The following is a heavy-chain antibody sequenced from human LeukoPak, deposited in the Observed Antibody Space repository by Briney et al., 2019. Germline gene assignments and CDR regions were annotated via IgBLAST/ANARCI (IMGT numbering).Heavy chain of an antibody. D-gene: IGHD6-6*01. CDR2: ISSSGSNI. Sequence: GGSLRLSCAASGFTVSSNYMNWVRQAPGKGLDWISHISSSGSNIYYADSVKGRFTISRDNAKNSLYLQMTSLRDEDTAVYYCARVDGKFRPLDYWGQGTLVTVSS. V-gene: IGHV3-48*02. CDR1: GFTVSSNY. J-gene: IGHJ4*02. CDR3: ARVDGKFRPLDY.